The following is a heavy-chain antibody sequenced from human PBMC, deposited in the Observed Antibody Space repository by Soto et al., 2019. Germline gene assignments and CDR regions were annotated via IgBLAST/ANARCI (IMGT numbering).Heavy chain of an antibody. CDR1: GAPISSGGYS. V-gene: IGHV4-30-2*01. J-gene: IGHJ2*01. CDR2: IYHSGST. CDR3: ARVPGL. Sequence: QLQLQESGPGLVKPSQPLSLTCAAPGAPISSGGYSWSGIRQPPGRGLEWIGYIYHSGSTYYNPSLKSRVTISVDRSKNQFSLKLSSVTAADTAVYYCARVPGLWGRGTLVTVSS.